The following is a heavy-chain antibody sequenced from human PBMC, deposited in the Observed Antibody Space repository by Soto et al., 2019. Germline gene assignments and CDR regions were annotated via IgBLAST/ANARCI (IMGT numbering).Heavy chain of an antibody. Sequence: QVQLVQSGAEVKKPGASVKVSCKVSGYTLTELSMHWVRQAPGKGLEWMGGFDPEDGETIYAQKFQGRVTMTEDTXTXRAYMELSSLRSEDTAVYYCASTYYYGSGRPRKYDYWGQGTLVTVSS. CDR3: ASTYYYGSGRPRKYDY. V-gene: IGHV1-24*01. CDR1: GYTLTELS. D-gene: IGHD3-10*01. CDR2: FDPEDGET. J-gene: IGHJ4*02.